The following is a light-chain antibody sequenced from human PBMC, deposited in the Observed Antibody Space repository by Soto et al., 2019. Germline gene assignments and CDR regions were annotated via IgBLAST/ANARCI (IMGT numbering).Light chain of an antibody. Sequence: EIVLTQSPAALSLSPGERATLSCRASHRVDTYLAWYHQKPGLPPRLLIYDASNRATGIPDRFSGSGSGTDFTLPISILEPEDFAFYYCQQRSNWPLYTFGPGTKLEIK. CDR2: DAS. J-gene: IGKJ2*01. CDR3: QQRSNWPLYT. V-gene: IGKV3-11*01. CDR1: HRVDTY.